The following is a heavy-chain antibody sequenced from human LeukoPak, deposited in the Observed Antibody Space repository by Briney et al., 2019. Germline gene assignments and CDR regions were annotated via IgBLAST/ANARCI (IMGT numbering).Heavy chain of an antibody. CDR2: ISGGVLST. Sequence: TGGSLRLSCAASGFTFSTYAMSWVRQAPGKGLEWVSTISGGVLSTYYADSVKGQFTISRDNSKNTLYLQMNSLRADDTAVYYCAKHLGYSTSSGIDYWGQGTLVTVSS. CDR1: GFTFSTYA. D-gene: IGHD6-6*01. J-gene: IGHJ4*02. CDR3: AKHLGYSTSSGIDY. V-gene: IGHV3-23*01.